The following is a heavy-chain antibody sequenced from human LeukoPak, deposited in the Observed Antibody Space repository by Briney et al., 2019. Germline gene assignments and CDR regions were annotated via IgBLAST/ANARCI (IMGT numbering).Heavy chain of an antibody. CDR3: ARYGYRYAGNWFDP. D-gene: IGHD5-18*01. Sequence: SETLSLTCTVSGVSFSGYYWTWIRQPPGKGLEWVGYIYYSGSTNYNPSLKSRVTISGDTSKNQFSLKLTSVTAADTAVYYCARYGYRYAGNWFDPWGRGTLVTVSS. V-gene: IGHV4-59*01. CDR2: IYYSGST. CDR1: GVSFSGYY. J-gene: IGHJ5*02.